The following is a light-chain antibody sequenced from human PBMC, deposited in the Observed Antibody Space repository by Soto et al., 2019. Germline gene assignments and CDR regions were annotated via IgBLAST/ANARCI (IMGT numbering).Light chain of an antibody. CDR2: DVN. CDR1: SSDVGGSNY. V-gene: IGLV2-14*01. J-gene: IGLJ1*01. CDR3: GSYTSSSTLYV. Sequence: QSALTQPASVSGSPGQSITISCTGTSSDVGGSNYVSWYQQHPGKAHKLMIYDVNNRPSGVSNRFSGSKSGNTASLTISGLQAEDEADYYCGSYTSSSTLYVFGTGTKVTVL.